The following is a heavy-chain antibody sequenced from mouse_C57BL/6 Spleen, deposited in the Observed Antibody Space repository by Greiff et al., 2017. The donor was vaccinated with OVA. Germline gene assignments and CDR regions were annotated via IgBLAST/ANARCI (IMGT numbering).Heavy chain of an antibody. D-gene: IGHD2-5*01. CDR3: ARVYDSNYGGAMDY. CDR1: GFTFSDYY. CDR2: ISNGGGST. Sequence: EVKLVESGGGLVQPGGSLKLSCAASGFTFSDYYMYWVRQTPEKRLEWVAYISNGGGSTYYPDTVKGRFTIARDNAKNTLYLQMSRLKSEDTAMYYCARVYDSNYGGAMDYWGQGTSVTVSS. V-gene: IGHV5-12*01. J-gene: IGHJ4*01.